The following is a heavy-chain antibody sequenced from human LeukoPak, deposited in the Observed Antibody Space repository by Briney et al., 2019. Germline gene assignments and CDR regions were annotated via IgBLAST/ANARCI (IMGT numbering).Heavy chain of an antibody. CDR3: ARGLDGSSDAFDI. D-gene: IGHD3-10*01. Sequence: APVKVSCKASGYTFTSYDINWVRQATGQGLEWMGWMNPNSGNTGYAQKFQGRVTITRNTSISTAYMELGSLRSEDTAVYYCARGLDGSSDAFDIWGQGTLVTVSS. CDR1: GYTFTSYD. J-gene: IGHJ3*02. V-gene: IGHV1-8*03. CDR2: MNPNSGNT.